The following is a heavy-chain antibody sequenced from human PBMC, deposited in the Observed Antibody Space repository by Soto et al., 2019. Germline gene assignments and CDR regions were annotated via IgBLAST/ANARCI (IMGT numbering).Heavy chain of an antibody. CDR1: GFTFSSYG. Sequence: QVKLVESGRGVVQPGRSLRLSCAVSGFTFSSYGMHWVRQAPGKGLEWVALIWYDGSSKFYADSVKGRFTISRDNSKNTLSLEMSSLRAEDTAMYYCAKPSYDFWSGYYHPFDGWGQGTLVTVSS. CDR3: AKPSYDFWSGYYHPFDG. CDR2: IWYDGSSK. V-gene: IGHV3-33*06. J-gene: IGHJ4*02. D-gene: IGHD3-3*01.